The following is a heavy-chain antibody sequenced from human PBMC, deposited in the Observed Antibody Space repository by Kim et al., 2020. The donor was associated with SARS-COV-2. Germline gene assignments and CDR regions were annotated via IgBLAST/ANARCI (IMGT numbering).Heavy chain of an antibody. J-gene: IGHJ6*02. CDR3: ATSSYDILTGYFYCMDV. V-gene: IGHV3-21*01. D-gene: IGHD3-9*01. CDR2: INTGSTHI. Sequence: GGSLRLSCAASGFTFRNYNMKWVRQSPGEGLEWVSSINTGSTHIYYADSVEGRFTISRDNAQNSLYLQMNSLRAEDTAVYYCATSSYDILTGYFYCMDVWGQGTTVTVSS. CDR1: GFTFRNYN.